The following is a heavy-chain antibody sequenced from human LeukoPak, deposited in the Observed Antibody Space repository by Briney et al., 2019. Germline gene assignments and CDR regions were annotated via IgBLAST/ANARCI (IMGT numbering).Heavy chain of an antibody. D-gene: IGHD3-22*01. V-gene: IGHV4-30-2*01. CDR3: ARASPGYDSSGCFQGYYYLDV. Sequence: SQTLSLTCAVSGASISSGGYCWSWLRQTPWKGLELFGYIYESGSTYYHPSLKSRVTISVDRTKYRFSLKLSSVPAADTAVYCCARASPGYDSSGCFQGYYYLDVWGKGTTVTVSS. CDR1: GASISSGGYC. CDR2: IYESGST. J-gene: IGHJ6*03.